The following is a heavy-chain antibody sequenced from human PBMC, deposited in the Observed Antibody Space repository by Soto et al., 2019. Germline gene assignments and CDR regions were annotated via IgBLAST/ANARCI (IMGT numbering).Heavy chain of an antibody. D-gene: IGHD2-2*02. V-gene: IGHV3-21*01. CDR3: ARDPACSSTSCYTGGRFDY. CDR1: GFTFSSYS. CDR2: ISSSSSYI. J-gene: IGHJ4*02. Sequence: GGSLRLSCAAPGFTFSSYSMNWVRQAPGKGLEWVSSISSSSSYIYYADSVKGRFTISRDNAKNSLYLQMNSLRAEDTAVYYCARDPACSSTSCYTGGRFDYWGQGTLVTVSS.